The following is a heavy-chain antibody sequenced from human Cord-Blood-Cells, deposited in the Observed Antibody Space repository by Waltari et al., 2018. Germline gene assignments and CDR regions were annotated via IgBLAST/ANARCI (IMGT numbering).Heavy chain of an antibody. V-gene: IGHV4-34*01. CDR3: ASAQDSYGSFDY. CDR1: GGAFSVYY. D-gene: IGHD5-18*01. Sequence: QVQLQQWGAGLLKPSETLSLTCAVSGGAFSVYYWSWIRQPPGKGLEWIGEIKHSGSPNYNPSLKSRVTISVDTSKSQFSLKLSSVTAADTAVYYCASAQDSYGSFDYWGQGTLVTVSS. CDR2: IKHSGSP. J-gene: IGHJ4*02.